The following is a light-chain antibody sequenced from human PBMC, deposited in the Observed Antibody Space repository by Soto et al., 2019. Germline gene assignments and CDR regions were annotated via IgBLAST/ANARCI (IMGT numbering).Light chain of an antibody. CDR3: QQYNSYWT. CDR2: DAS. V-gene: IGKV1-5*01. Sequence: DIQMTQSPSTLSASVGDRVTITCRASQSISSWLAWYQQKPGKAPKLLIYDASSLESGVPSSFSGSGSRTEFTLTISSLQPDDVATYYCQQYNSYWTFGQGTKVEIK. J-gene: IGKJ1*01. CDR1: QSISSW.